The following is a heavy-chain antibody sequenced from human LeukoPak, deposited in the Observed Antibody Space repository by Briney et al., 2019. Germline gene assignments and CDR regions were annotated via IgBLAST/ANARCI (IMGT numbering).Heavy chain of an antibody. J-gene: IGHJ5*02. D-gene: IGHD1-26*01. CDR1: GYTFATSW. CDR3: ARLLSGRYYYNYFDP. Sequence: GQSLKISCKASGYTFATSWIGWVRQMPGKGLEWMGIIYLADSDTRYSPSLQGQVTISADKSISTAYLQWNSLKASDTAMYYCARLLSGRYYYNYFDPWGQRTLVTVSS. CDR2: IYLADSDT. V-gene: IGHV5-51*01.